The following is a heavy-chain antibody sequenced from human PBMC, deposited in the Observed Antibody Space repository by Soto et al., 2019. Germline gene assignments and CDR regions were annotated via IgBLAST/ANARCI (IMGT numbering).Heavy chain of an antibody. D-gene: IGHD2-2*01. Sequence: PGGSLRLSCADSGFTFSSYWMSWVRQAPGKGLERVANIKQEGSEKYYVDSVKGRFTISRDNAKNSLYLQMNSLRAEDTAVYYCARMKDIVVVPAAMHPPYYFDYWGQGTLVTVSS. CDR3: ARMKDIVVVPAAMHPPYYFDY. CDR2: IKQEGSEK. V-gene: IGHV3-7*02. J-gene: IGHJ4*02. CDR1: GFTFSSYW.